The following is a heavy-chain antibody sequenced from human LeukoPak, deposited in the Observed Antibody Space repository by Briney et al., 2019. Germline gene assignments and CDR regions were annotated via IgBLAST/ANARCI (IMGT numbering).Heavy chain of an antibody. CDR1: GGSMSTYY. CDR3: ARLPYSSHLLYFDY. V-gene: IGHV4-59*01. J-gene: IGHJ4*02. Sequence: PSETLSLTCTVSGGSMSTYYWSWIRQSPGKGLDWIGHIYYTGTTSYNPSLKSRVSVSIDSSKNQFSLKLDSVTAADTAVYYCARLPYSSHLLYFDYWGQGTLVTVSS. D-gene: IGHD6-13*01. CDR2: IYYTGTT.